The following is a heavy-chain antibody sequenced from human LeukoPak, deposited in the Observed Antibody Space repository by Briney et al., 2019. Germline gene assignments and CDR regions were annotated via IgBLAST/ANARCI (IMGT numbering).Heavy chain of an antibody. V-gene: IGHV4-39*02. D-gene: IGHD6-19*01. CDR1: GGSISSSSYY. CDR2: IYYSGST. J-gene: IGHJ4*02. Sequence: SETLSLTCTVSGGSISSSSYYWGWIRQPPGKGLEWIGSIYYSGSTYYNPSLKSRVTISVDTSKNQFSLKLSSVTAADTAVYYCAGETLQWPEGLDYWGQGTLVTVSS. CDR3: AGETLQWPEGLDY.